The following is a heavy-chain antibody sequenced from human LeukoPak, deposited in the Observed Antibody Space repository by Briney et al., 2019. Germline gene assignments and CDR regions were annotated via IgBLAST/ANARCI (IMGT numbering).Heavy chain of an antibody. Sequence: GGSLRLSCAASGFTVSSNYMSWVRQAPGKGLEWVSVIYSGGSTYYADSVKGRFTISRDNSKNTLYLQMNGLRAEDTAVYYCAKDFYDSSGYYVDYWGQGTLVTVSS. CDR1: GFTVSSNY. CDR3: AKDFYDSSGYYVDY. V-gene: IGHV3-53*01. D-gene: IGHD3-22*01. CDR2: IYSGGST. J-gene: IGHJ4*02.